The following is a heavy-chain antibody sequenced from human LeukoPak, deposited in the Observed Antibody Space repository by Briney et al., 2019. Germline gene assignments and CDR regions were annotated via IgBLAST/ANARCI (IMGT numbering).Heavy chain of an antibody. Sequence: PGGSLRLSCVASGFTFDDYAMHWVRQAPGKGLEWVSGISYNRDGIGYADSVKGRFTVSRDNAKNSLYLQMNSLRSEDTALYYCAKGAAAGIRGYFDYWARESWSPSPQ. CDR1: GFTFDDYA. CDR3: AKGAAAGIRGYFDY. CDR2: ISYNRDGI. D-gene: IGHD6-25*01. J-gene: IGHJ4*02. V-gene: IGHV3-9*01.